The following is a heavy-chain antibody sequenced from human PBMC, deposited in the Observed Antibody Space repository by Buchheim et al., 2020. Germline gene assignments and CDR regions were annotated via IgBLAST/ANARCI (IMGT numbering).Heavy chain of an antibody. CDR1: GGSISSGSYY. CDR3: ARFSMPKAYYYYGMDV. J-gene: IGHJ6*02. V-gene: IGHV4-61*02. D-gene: IGHD2/OR15-2a*01. Sequence: QVQLQESGPGLVKPSQTLSLTCTVSGGSISSGSYYWSWIRQPAGKGLEWIGRIYTSGSTNYNPSLKSRVTISVDTSKNQFSLKLSSVTAADTAVYYCARFSMPKAYYYYGMDVWGQGTT. CDR2: IYTSGST.